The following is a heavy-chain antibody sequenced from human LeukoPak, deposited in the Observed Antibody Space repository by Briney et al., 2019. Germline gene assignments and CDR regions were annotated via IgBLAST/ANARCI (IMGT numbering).Heavy chain of an antibody. CDR2: ISSSSSTI. CDR1: GFTFSSYS. D-gene: IGHD1-26*01. Sequence: PGGSLRLSCAASGFTFSSYSMNWVRQAPGKGLEWVSYISSSSSTIYYADSVKGRFTISRDNAKNSLYLQMNSLRAEDTAVYYCARGGSYYYYYMDVWGKGTTVTVSS. J-gene: IGHJ6*03. CDR3: ARGGSYYYYYMDV. V-gene: IGHV3-48*04.